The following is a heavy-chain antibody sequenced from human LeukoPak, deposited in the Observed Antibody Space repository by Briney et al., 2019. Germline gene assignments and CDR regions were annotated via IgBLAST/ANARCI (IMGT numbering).Heavy chain of an antibody. D-gene: IGHD5-18*01. J-gene: IGHJ4*02. Sequence: PSETLSLTCTVSGGSISSSSYYWGWIRQPPGKGLEWIGSIYYSGSTYYNPSLKSRVTISVDTSKNQFSLKLSSVTAADTAVYYCARGRIQLWPKSYYFDYWGQGTLVTVSS. CDR3: ARGRIQLWPKSYYFDY. CDR2: IYYSGST. CDR1: GGSISSSSYY. V-gene: IGHV4-39*07.